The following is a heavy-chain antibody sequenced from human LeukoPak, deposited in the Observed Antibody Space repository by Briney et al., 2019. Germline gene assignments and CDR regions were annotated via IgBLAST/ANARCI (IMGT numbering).Heavy chain of an antibody. CDR1: GDSISRFY. CDR3: ARGDTPRGYFSY. D-gene: IGHD2-15*01. J-gene: IGHJ4*02. CDR2: IYDSLTT. Sequence: PSETLSLTCTVSGDSISRFYWSWIRQPPGKGLEWIGYIYDSLTTNYNPSLKSRVYMSIDMSKNQFSLRLTSVTAADTAVYYCARGDTPRGYFSYWGQGTLVPVSS. V-gene: IGHV4-59*01.